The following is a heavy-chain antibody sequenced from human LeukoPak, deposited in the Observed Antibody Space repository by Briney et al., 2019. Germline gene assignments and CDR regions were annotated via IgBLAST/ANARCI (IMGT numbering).Heavy chain of an antibody. J-gene: IGHJ4*02. CDR2: IYETGST. Sequence: SETLSLTCTVSGDSISTSTYFWGWIRQPPGKGLEWIGSIYETGSTNYNPSLKSRVTISVDTSKNHFILELSSVTAADTAVYYCTRQDRGDDPYFDHWGQGTLVTVSS. CDR3: TRQDRGDDPYFDH. CDR1: GDSISTSTYF. V-gene: IGHV4-39*01. D-gene: IGHD5-12*01.